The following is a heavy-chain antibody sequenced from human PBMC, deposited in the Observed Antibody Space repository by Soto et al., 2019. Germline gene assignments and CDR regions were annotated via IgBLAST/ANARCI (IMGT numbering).Heavy chain of an antibody. CDR1: GGTFSSYA. Sequence: VASVKVSCKASGGTFSSYAISWVRQAPGQGLEWMGGIIPIFGTANYAQKFQGRVTITADKSTSTAYMELSSLRSEDTAVYYCARDTRGITIFGVVITDGMDVWGQGTTVTVSS. CDR3: ARDTRGITIFGVVITDGMDV. CDR2: IIPIFGTA. J-gene: IGHJ6*02. V-gene: IGHV1-69*06. D-gene: IGHD3-3*01.